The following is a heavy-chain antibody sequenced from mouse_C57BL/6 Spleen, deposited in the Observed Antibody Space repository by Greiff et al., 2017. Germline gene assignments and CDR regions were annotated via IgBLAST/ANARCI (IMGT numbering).Heavy chain of an antibody. D-gene: IGHD2-2*01. V-gene: IGHV1-59*01. J-gene: IGHJ2*01. Sequence: VQLQQPGAELVRPGTSVKLSCKASGYTFTSYWMHWVKQRPGQGLEWIGVIDPSDSYTNYKQKFKGKATLTVDTSSSTAYMQLSSLTSEDSAVYYCARRGFGNDGEFFYYFDYWGQGTTLTVSS. CDR1: GYTFTSYW. CDR3: ARRGFGNDGEFFYYFDY. CDR2: IDPSDSYT.